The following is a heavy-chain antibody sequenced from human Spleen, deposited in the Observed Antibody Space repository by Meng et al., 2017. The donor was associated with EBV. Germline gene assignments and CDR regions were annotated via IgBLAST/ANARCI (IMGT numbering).Heavy chain of an antibody. CDR2: INTGNGNT. J-gene: IGHJ5*02. D-gene: IGHD6-13*01. V-gene: IGHV1-3*04. CDR1: GYIFTSYG. CDR3: TRVYRSSWYEWFDP. Sequence: VQRVQAGAEVKKPGASVKVSCKASGYIFTSYGIHWVRQAPGQRLEWMGWINTGNGNTEYSQMFQDRVTITMDTSASTAYMELSSLRSEDTSVYYCTRVYRSSWYEWFDPWGQGTLVTVSS.